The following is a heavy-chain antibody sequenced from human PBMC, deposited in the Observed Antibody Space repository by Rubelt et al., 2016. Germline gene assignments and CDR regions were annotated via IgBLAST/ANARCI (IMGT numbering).Heavy chain of an antibody. CDR2: ISSSSTI. V-gene: IGHV3-48*02. Sequence: EVQLLESGGGLVQPGGSLRLSCAASGFTFSSYAMSWVRQAPGKGLEWVSYISSSSTIYYADSVKGRFTISRDNAKNSLYLQMNSLRDEDTAVYYCAPVVVVAAASVDYWGQGTLVTVSS. J-gene: IGHJ4*02. CDR1: GFTFSSYA. D-gene: IGHD2-15*01. CDR3: APVVVVAAASVDY.